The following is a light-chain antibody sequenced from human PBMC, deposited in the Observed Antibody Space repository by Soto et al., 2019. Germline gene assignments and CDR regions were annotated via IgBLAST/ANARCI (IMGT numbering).Light chain of an antibody. Sequence: QLVLTQSPSASASLGTSVKLTCTLGSGHSSRAIAWHQQQPGKGPRYLMKVTSDGSHIKGDGIPDRFSGSSSGPERYLTISLLQSEDETNYYWQTWGTGIRVFGGGTKLTVL. CDR1: SGHSSRA. J-gene: IGLJ3*02. CDR2: VTSDGSH. V-gene: IGLV4-69*01. CDR3: QTWGTGIRV.